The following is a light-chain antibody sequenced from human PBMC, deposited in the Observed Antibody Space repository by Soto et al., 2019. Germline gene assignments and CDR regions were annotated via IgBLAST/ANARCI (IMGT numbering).Light chain of an antibody. CDR2: DAT. CDR3: QQYHDSPPLT. J-gene: IGKJ4*01. Sequence: DIVMTQSPATLSESPGERVTLSCRASQYISSNLAWYQQKPGQPPRLLIYDATSRATGIPSRFSGSGSGTDFTLTIISLLSEDFAVYFCQQYHDSPPLTFGGGTKVEIK. V-gene: IGKV3D-15*01. CDR1: QYISSN.